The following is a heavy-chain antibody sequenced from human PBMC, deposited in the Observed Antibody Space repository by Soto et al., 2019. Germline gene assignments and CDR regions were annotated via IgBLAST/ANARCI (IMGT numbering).Heavy chain of an antibody. Sequence: QLQLQESGPGLVKPSETLSLTCTVSGGSISSSSYYWGWIRQPPGKGLEWIGSIYYSGSTYYNPSLKSRVTISVDTSKNQFSLKLSSVTAADTAVYYCARRVAVAGIDPWGQGTPVTVSS. CDR2: IYYSGST. D-gene: IGHD6-13*01. CDR1: GGSISSSSYY. V-gene: IGHV4-39*01. J-gene: IGHJ5*02. CDR3: ARRVAVAGIDP.